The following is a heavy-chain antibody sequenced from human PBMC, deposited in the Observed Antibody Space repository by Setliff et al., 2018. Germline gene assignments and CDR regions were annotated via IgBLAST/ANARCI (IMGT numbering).Heavy chain of an antibody. Sequence: SVKVSCKASGGTFRTDGFNWVRQAPGQGLEWMGRIIPVFRTAKYAQKFQGRVTITADESTRTAYMDLTSLRSEDTAVYYCARGYQVTPPRADAFDIWGQGTMVTVSS. V-gene: IGHV1-69*13. J-gene: IGHJ3*02. CDR2: IIPVFRTA. CDR1: GGTFRTDG. CDR3: ARGYQVTPPRADAFDI. D-gene: IGHD2-2*01.